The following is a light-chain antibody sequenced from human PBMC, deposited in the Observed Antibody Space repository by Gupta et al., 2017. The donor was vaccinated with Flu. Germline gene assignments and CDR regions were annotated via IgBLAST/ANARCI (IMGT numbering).Light chain of an antibody. CDR2: EVN. Sequence: QSALTPPASVSGSPGQSITISCTGSSSDVGEYKYVSWYQQHPGKAPKRRIYEVNNRPLGLSNRFSGSKSGNTASLTISGLQAEDEADYYCSSFTSSSSVVFGGGTKLTGL. CDR3: SSFTSSSSVV. V-gene: IGLV2-14*01. CDR1: SSDVGEYKY. J-gene: IGLJ3*02.